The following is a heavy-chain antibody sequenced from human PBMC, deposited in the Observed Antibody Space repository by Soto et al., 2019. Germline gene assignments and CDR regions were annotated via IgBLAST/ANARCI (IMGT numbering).Heavy chain of an antibody. CDR2: ITSSGDSI. J-gene: IGHJ4*02. CDR3: ARLPKGSMVTS. Sequence: EVQLLASGGGLVHPGGSLILSCAASGFRFSDYSMNWVRQAPVKGLEWVSYITSSGDSIDYADSVKGRFTVSRDNSKNSLFLQMHSLRDEDTAVYYCARLPKGSMVTSWGQGTLVTVSS. V-gene: IGHV3-48*02. CDR1: GFRFSDYS. D-gene: IGHD2-21*02.